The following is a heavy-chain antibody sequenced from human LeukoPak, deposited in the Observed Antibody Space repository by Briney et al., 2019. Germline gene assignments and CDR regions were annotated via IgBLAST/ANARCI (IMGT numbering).Heavy chain of an antibody. V-gene: IGHV1-2*02. J-gene: IGHJ4*02. CDR3: ASSRSYRLLNSGSYVLDY. CDR1: GYTFTANY. Sequence: GASVKVSCKTSGYTFTANYVHWVRQAPGQGLEWMGWINPNSGGTNYAQKFQGRVTMTRDTSISTAYMELSRLRSDDTAVYYCASSRSYRLLNSGSYVLDYWGQGTLVTVSS. D-gene: IGHD1-26*01. CDR2: INPNSGGT.